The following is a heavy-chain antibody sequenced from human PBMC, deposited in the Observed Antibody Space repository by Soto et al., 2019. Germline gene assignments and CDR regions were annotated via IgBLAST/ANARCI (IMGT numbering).Heavy chain of an antibody. D-gene: IGHD3-9*01. CDR2: IIPILGIA. J-gene: IGHJ4*02. V-gene: IGHV1-69*02. CDR3: ARGNDILTRRFRYTLTY. Sequence: SVKVSCKASGGTFSSYTISWVRQAPGQGLEWMGRIIPILGIANYAQKFQGRVTITANKSTSTAYMELSSLRSEDTAVYYCARGNDILTRRFRYTLTYWGQGTLVTVSS. CDR1: GGTFSSYT.